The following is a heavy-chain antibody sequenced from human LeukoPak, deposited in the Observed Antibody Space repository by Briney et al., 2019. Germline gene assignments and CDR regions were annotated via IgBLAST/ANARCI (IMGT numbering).Heavy chain of an antibody. D-gene: IGHD5-12*01. V-gene: IGHV3-33*08. CDR3: ARDPGYEVS. CDR2: IWYDGSNK. Sequence: GGSLRLSCAASGFTYSGCAMSWVRQAPGKGLEWVAVIWYDGSNKYYADSVKGRFTISRDNSKNTLYLQMNSLRAEDTAVYYCARDPGYEVSWGQGTLVTVSS. CDR1: GFTYSGCA. J-gene: IGHJ5*02.